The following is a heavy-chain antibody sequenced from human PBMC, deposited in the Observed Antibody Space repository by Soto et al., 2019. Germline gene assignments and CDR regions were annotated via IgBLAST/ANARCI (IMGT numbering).Heavy chain of an antibody. CDR1: GFTFSSYD. V-gene: IGHV3-33*01. CDR3: ARPTGVYYYDSSGSNAFDI. Sequence: QVQLVESGGGVVQPGRSLRLSCAASGFTFSSYDMHWVRQAPGKGLEWVAVIWYDGSNKYYADSVKGRFTISRDNSKNTLYLQMNSLRAEDTAVYYCARPTGVYYYDSSGSNAFDIWGQGTMVTVSS. CDR2: IWYDGSNK. J-gene: IGHJ3*02. D-gene: IGHD3-22*01.